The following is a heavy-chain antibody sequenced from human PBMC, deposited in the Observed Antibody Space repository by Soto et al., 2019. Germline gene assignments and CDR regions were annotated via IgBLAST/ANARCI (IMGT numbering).Heavy chain of an antibody. CDR1: GGTFSSYA. Sequence: SVKVSCKASGGTFSSYAISWVRQAPGQGLEWMGGIIPIFGTANYAQKFQGRVTITADESTSTAYMELSSLRSEDTAVYYCARVFTRDYYGSGSYWSPTYYYGMDVWGQGTTGTVS. CDR3: ARVFTRDYYGSGSYWSPTYYYGMDV. CDR2: IIPIFGTA. D-gene: IGHD3-10*01. V-gene: IGHV1-69*13. J-gene: IGHJ6*02.